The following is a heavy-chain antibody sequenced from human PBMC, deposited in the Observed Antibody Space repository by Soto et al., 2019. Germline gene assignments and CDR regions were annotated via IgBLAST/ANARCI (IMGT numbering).Heavy chain of an antibody. CDR1: GGFVSSGSYY. J-gene: IGHJ3*02. D-gene: IGHD1-1*01. V-gene: IGHV4-34*01. Sequence: QVQLQQWGAGLLKPSETLSLTCAVYGGFVSSGSYYWSWIRQPPGKGLEWSGEMSHSGGTHFNPSLKSLVTISVDTSKNQFSLKMSSVTAADTALYYCARVERGTATTVVDAFDIWGPGTMVTVSS. CDR3: ARVERGTATTVVDAFDI. CDR2: MSHSGGT.